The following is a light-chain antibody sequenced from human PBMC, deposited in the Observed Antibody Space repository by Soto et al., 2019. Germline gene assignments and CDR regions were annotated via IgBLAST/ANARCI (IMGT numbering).Light chain of an antibody. J-gene: IGLJ2*01. V-gene: IGLV1-51*01. CDR2: DNN. CDR1: SSIIGNNY. Sequence: QSALTQPPSVSAAPGQKVTISCSGSSSIIGNNYVSWYQQLPGTAPKLLIYDNNKRPSGIPDRFSGSKSGTSATLGITGLQTGDDADYYFGTWDSSLSALVFGGGTKVTVL. CDR3: GTWDSSLSALV.